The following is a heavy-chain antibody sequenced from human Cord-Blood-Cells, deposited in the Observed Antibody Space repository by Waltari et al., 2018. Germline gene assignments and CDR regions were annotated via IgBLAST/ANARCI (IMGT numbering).Heavy chain of an antibody. V-gene: IGHV4-34*01. J-gene: IGHJ4*02. CDR2: NNHSGST. CDR3: AMSGTTGKDY. CDR1: GGYFSGYY. D-gene: IGHD1-1*01. Sequence: QVQLQQWGAGLLKPSETLSLTCAVYGGYFSGYYWSGSRQPPGKGLEWFGENNHSGSTNHIPTLSSRVTRSVDTSKSHFSRKLSSVTAAETAVYDCAMSGTTGKDYWGQGTLVTVSA.